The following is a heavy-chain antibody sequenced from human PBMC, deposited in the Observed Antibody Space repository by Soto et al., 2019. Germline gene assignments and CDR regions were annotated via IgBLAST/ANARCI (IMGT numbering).Heavy chain of an antibody. CDR2: ISYDGSNK. J-gene: IGHJ4*02. V-gene: IGHV3-30*18. Sequence: PGGSLRLSCAASGFTLTIFGMHWVRQAPGKGLEWVALISYDGSNKYYADSMKGRFTISRDNSKNTLYLQMNSLRAEDTAVYYCAKSTTRDVYSLFDYWGQGTLVTVSS. D-gene: IGHD4-4*01. CDR3: AKSTTRDVYSLFDY. CDR1: GFTLTIFG.